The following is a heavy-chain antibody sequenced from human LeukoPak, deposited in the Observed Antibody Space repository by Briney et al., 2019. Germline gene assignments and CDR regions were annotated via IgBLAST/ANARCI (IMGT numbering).Heavy chain of an antibody. J-gene: IGHJ5*02. V-gene: IGHV4-39*01. Sequence: SETLSLTCTVSGGSISSSSYYWGWIRQPPGKGLEWIGDISYSGSTYYNPSLKSRVTISVDTSKNQFSLKLSSVAATDTAVYYCASGGSSSWYRWFDPWGQGTLVTVSS. CDR3: ASGGSSSWYRWFDP. D-gene: IGHD6-13*01. CDR2: ISYSGST. CDR1: GGSISSSSYY.